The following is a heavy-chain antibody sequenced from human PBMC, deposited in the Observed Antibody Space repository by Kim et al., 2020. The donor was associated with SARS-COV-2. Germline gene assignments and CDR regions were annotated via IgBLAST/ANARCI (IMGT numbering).Heavy chain of an antibody. Sequence: SVKVSCKASGGTFSSYAISWVRQAPGQGLEWMGRIIPIFGIANYAQKFQGRVTITADKSTSTAYMELSSLRSEDTAVYYCATAVAATPFAWFDPWGQGTLVTVSS. J-gene: IGHJ5*02. V-gene: IGHV1-69*04. CDR3: ATAVAATPFAWFDP. CDR2: IIPIFGIA. D-gene: IGHD2-15*01. CDR1: GGTFSSYA.